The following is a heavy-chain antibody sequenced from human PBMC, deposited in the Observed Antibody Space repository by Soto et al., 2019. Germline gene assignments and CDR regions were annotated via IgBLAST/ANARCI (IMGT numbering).Heavy chain of an antibody. Sequence: QVQLQQWGAGLLKPSETLSLTCAVYGGLFSGYYWSWLRQRPGKGPEWIGEINHSGSTKYNASLESRVTISVDTSKNQFALKLNSVSAADTAVYYCARTGGMDVWSQGATVTVSS. V-gene: IGHV4-34*01. CDR1: GGLFSGYY. CDR3: ARTGGMDV. CDR2: INHSGST. J-gene: IGHJ6*02.